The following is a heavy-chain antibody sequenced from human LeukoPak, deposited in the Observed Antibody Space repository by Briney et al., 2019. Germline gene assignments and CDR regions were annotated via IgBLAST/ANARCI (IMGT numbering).Heavy chain of an antibody. D-gene: IGHD6-13*01. CDR1: GGSISSGGYY. Sequence: PSETLSLTCTVSGGSISSGGYYWSWIRQHPGKGLEWIGYTYYSGSTYYNPSLKSRVTISVDTSKNQFSLKLSSVTAADTAVYYCASLETGIAAAGTSPPFDYWGQGTLVTVSS. V-gene: IGHV4-31*03. CDR2: TYYSGST. CDR3: ASLETGIAAAGTSPPFDY. J-gene: IGHJ4*02.